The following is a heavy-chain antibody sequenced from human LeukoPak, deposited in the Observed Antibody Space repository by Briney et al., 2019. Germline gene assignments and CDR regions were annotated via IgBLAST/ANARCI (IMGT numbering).Heavy chain of an antibody. CDR2: IYYSGST. CDR1: GGSISSYY. V-gene: IGHV4-59*01. J-gene: IGHJ6*02. CDR3: ARDNWNYGSSMDV. D-gene: IGHD1-7*01. Sequence: SETLSLTCTVSGGSISSYYWSWIRQPPGKGLEWIGYIYYSGSTNYNPSLKSQVTISVDTSKNQFSLKLSSVTAADTAVYYCARDNWNYGSSMDVWGQGTTVTVSS.